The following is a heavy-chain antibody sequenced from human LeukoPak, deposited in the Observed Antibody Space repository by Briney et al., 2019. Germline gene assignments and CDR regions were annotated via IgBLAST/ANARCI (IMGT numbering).Heavy chain of an antibody. D-gene: IGHD6-19*01. Sequence: GGSLRLSCAASGFTFSTYAMSWVRQAPGKGLEWVSAISGSGGSTYYADSVKGRFTISRDNSKNTLYLQMNSLRAEDTAVYYCAKCKGGAQWLDVDFWGQGTLVTVSS. J-gene: IGHJ4*02. CDR3: AKCKGGAQWLDVDF. CDR1: GFTFSTYA. CDR2: ISGSGGST. V-gene: IGHV3-23*01.